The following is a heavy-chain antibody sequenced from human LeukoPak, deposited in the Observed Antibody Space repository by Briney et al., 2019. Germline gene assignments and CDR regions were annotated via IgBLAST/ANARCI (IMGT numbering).Heavy chain of an antibody. J-gene: IGHJ4*02. CDR1: GFTFSDYY. Sequence: GGSLRLSCAASGFTFSDYYMSWIRQAPGKGLEWVSYIKSSSGPKYYVDSVKGRFTISRDNAKNSLYLQMNSLRAEDTAVYYCARAAPGIAVAGTCFDYWGQGTLVTVSS. CDR2: IKSSSGPK. D-gene: IGHD6-19*01. CDR3: ARAAPGIAVAGTCFDY. V-gene: IGHV3-11*04.